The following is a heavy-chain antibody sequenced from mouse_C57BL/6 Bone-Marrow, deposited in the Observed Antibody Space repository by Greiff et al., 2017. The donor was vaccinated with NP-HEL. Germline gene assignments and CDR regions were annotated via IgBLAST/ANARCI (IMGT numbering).Heavy chain of an antibody. V-gene: IGHV1-52*01. CDR2: IDPSDSET. CDR3: ASLRVYAMGY. D-gene: IGHD1-1*01. Sequence: QVQLQQPGAELVRPGSSVKLSCKASGYTFTSYWMHWVKPRPIQGLEWIGNIDPSDSETNYNQKFKDKATLTVDKSSSTAYMQLSSLTSEDSAVYYCASLRVYAMGYWGQGTSVTVSS. CDR1: GYTFTSYW. J-gene: IGHJ4*01.